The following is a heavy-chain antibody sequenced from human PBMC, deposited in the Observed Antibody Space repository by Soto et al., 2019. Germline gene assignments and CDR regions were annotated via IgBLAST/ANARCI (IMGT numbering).Heavy chain of an antibody. CDR1: GFTFSDYA. CDR2: ISYDGSGK. CDR3: ARDARIGTDWYFDL. D-gene: IGHD1-26*01. Sequence: QVQLVESGGGVVQPGRSLRLSCVGSGFTFSDYAIHWVRQAPGKGLDWVAAISYDGSGKYYADSVKGRFTISRDNSKNARYRQMNSLRVEDTAVYYCARDARIGTDWYFDLWGRGTVVTVSS. J-gene: IGHJ2*01. V-gene: IGHV3-30-3*01.